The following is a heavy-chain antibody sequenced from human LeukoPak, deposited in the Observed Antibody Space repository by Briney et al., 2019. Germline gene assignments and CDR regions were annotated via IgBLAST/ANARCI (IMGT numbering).Heavy chain of an antibody. J-gene: IGHJ4*02. V-gene: IGHV3-23*01. CDR1: GFTFSGYA. Sequence: GGSLRLSCAASGFTFSGYAMSWVRQAPGKGLEWVSAISGSGDSTYYADSVKGRFTISRDNSKNTLYLQMNSLRAEDTAIYYCARSIPYGTTWYGRSDYWGQGTLVTVSS. CDR3: ARSIPYGTTWYGRSDY. CDR2: ISGSGDST. D-gene: IGHD6-13*01.